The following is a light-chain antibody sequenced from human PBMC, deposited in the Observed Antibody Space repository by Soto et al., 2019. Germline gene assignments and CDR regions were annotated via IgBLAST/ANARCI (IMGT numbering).Light chain of an antibody. Sequence: QSALTQPASVSGSPGQSSTISCTGTSSDVGGYNYVSWYQQHPGKAPKLMIYDVSNRPSGVSNRFSGSKSGNTASLTISGLQAEDEADYYCSSYTSSSTYVFGPGTKLTVL. CDR1: SSDVGGYNY. J-gene: IGLJ1*01. CDR3: SSYTSSSTYV. CDR2: DVS. V-gene: IGLV2-14*01.